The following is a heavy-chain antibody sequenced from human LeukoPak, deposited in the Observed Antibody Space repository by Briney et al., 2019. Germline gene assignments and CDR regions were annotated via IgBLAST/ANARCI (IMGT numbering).Heavy chain of an antibody. V-gene: IGHV4-39*07. D-gene: IGHD1-1*01. Sequence: PSETLSLTCTVSGGSISSSSYYWGWIRQPPGKGLEWIGSIYYSGSTYYSPSLKSRVTISVDASKNQFSLKLSSVTAADTAVYYCARGNPSTTYYYYYYYMDVWGKGTTVTVSS. J-gene: IGHJ6*03. CDR1: GGSISSSSYY. CDR2: IYYSGST. CDR3: ARGNPSTTYYYYYYYMDV.